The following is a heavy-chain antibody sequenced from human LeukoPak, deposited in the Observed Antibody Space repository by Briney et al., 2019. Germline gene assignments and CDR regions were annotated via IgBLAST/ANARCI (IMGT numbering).Heavy chain of an antibody. CDR3: ARETTVTVFDY. CDR2: INHSGST. J-gene: IGHJ4*02. V-gene: IGHV4-34*01. Sequence: SETLSLTCAVYGGSFSGYYWSWTRQPPGKGLEWIGEINHSGSTNYNPSLKSRVTISVDTSKKQFSLKLSSVTAADTAVYYCARETTVTVFDYWGQGTLVTVSS. CDR1: GGSFSGYY. D-gene: IGHD4-17*01.